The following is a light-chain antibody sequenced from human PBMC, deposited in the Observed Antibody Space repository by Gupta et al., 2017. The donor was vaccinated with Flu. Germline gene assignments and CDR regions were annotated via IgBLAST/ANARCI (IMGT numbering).Light chain of an antibody. Sequence: SGHQLGEKSTCWYQQKPGQSPFLVIYQDRKRPSGIPERFSGSNSENTATLTISGTQAVDEADYYCQAWDSSSRMFFGGGTKLTVL. CDR2: QDR. V-gene: IGLV3-1*01. CDR1: QLGEKS. J-gene: IGLJ2*01. CDR3: QAWDSSSRMF.